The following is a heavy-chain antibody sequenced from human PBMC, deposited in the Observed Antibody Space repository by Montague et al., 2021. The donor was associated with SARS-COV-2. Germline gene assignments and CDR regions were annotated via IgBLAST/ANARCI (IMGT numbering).Heavy chain of an antibody. CDR3: ARDHRQVWFGAPVMERYFDY. Sequence: SLRLSCAASGFTFSSYWMSWVRQAPGKGLEWVANIKQDGSEKYYVDSVKGRFTISRDNAKNSLYLQMNSLRAEDTAVYYCARDHRQVWFGAPVMERYFDYWGQGTLVTGSS. CDR1: GFTFSSYW. V-gene: IGHV3-7*01. J-gene: IGHJ4*02. CDR2: IKQDGSEK. D-gene: IGHD3-10*01.